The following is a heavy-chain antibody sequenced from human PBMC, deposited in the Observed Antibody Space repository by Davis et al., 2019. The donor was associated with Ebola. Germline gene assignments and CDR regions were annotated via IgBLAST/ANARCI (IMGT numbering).Heavy chain of an antibody. Sequence: ASVKVSCKASGYIFTDYYMHWVRQAPGQGLEWMGWISAYNGNTNYAQKLQGRVTMTTDTSTSTAYMELRSLRSDDTAVYYCARALQQVDPWGQGTLVTVSS. V-gene: IGHV1-18*01. J-gene: IGHJ5*02. CDR2: ISAYNGNT. D-gene: IGHD1-1*01. CDR1: GYIFTDYY. CDR3: ARALQQVDP.